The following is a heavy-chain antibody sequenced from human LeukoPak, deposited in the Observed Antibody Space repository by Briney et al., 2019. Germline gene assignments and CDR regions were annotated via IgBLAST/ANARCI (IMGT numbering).Heavy chain of an antibody. CDR2: IKQDGSEK. J-gene: IGHJ4*02. CDR3: AGEMEWESHFDY. D-gene: IGHD1-26*01. Sequence: GGSLRLSCAASGFTFSSYAMHWVRQAPGKGLEWVANIKQDGSEKYYVDSVKGRFTISRDNAKNSLYLQMNSLRAEDTAVYYCAGEMEWESHFDYWGQGTLVTVSS. CDR1: GFTFSSYA. V-gene: IGHV3-7*01.